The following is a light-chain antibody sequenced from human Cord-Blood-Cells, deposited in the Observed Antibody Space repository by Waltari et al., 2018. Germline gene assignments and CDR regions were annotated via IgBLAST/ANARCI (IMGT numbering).Light chain of an antibody. J-gene: IGKJ1*01. CDR2: KAS. V-gene: IGKV1-5*03. Sequence: DIQMTQSPSTLSASVGDRVTITCRASQSISSWWEWYQQKPVKAPKLLIYKASSLESEVPSRFSGSGSVTEFTLTISSLQPDDFATYYCQQYNSYWTFGQGTKVEIK. CDR1: QSISSW. CDR3: QQYNSYWT.